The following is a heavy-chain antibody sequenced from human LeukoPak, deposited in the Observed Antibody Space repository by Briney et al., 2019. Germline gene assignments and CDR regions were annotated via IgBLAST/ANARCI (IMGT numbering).Heavy chain of an antibody. Sequence: GGSLRLSCAASGFALTTYAMSWVRQAPGKGLEWVSAISRGGSFTYHADSVKGRFTISRDDSKNTLYLQMSSLRAEDTAVYYCATYCSSTCSPSGFDFWGRGTLVTVSS. D-gene: IGHD2-2*01. CDR1: GFALTTYA. CDR2: ISRGGSFT. J-gene: IGHJ4*02. V-gene: IGHV3-23*01. CDR3: ATYCSSTCSPSGFDF.